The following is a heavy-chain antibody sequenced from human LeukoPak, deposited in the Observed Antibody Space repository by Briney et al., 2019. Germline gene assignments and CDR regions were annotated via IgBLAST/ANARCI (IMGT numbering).Heavy chain of an antibody. V-gene: IGHV1-18*04. J-gene: IGHJ4*02. D-gene: IGHD6-13*01. CDR2: ISAYNGNT. CDR1: GYTFTSYY. Sequence: ASVKVSCKASGYTFTSYYMHWVRQAPGQGLEWMGWISAYNGNTNYAQKLQGRVTMTTDTSTSTAYMELRSLRSDDTAVYYCARSGDGGSWYKNWGQGTLVTVSS. CDR3: ARSGDGGSWYKN.